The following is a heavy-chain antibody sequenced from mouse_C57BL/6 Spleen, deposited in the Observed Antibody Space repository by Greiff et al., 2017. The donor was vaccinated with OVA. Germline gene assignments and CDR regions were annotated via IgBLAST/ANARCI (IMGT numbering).Heavy chain of an antibody. V-gene: IGHV1-4*01. J-gene: IGHJ4*01. Sequence: QVQLQQSGAELARPGASVKMSCKASGYTFTSYTMHWVKQRPGQGLEWIGYINPSSGNTKYNQKFKDKATLTADKSSSTAYMQLSSLTSEDSAVYYCARVITTVVDAMDYWGQGTSVTVSS. CDR2: INPSSGNT. CDR1: GYTFTSYT. D-gene: IGHD1-1*01. CDR3: ARVITTVVDAMDY.